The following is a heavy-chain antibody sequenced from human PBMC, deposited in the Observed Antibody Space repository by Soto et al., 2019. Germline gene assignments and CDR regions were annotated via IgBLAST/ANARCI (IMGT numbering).Heavy chain of an antibody. Sequence: GGSLRLSCAASGFMFNNYAMSWVRQAPGKGLEWVSTVSVSGGTTYYADSLKGRFTISRDNSKKTVYLQMNRLRADDTAIYYCAKGLYYYDSSGYRLFDYWGQGTLVTASS. J-gene: IGHJ4*02. V-gene: IGHV3-23*01. CDR1: GFMFNNYA. D-gene: IGHD3-22*01. CDR3: AKGLYYYDSSGYRLFDY. CDR2: VSVSGGTT.